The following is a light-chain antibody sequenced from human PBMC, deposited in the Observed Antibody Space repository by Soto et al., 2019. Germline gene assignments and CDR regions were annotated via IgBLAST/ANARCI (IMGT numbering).Light chain of an antibody. J-gene: IGLJ2*01. CDR1: SSDVGGSNF. Sequence: QSVLTQPASVSGSPGQSITISCTGSSSDVGGSNFVSWYQQHPGKAPKLIIYDVTNRPSGVSVRFSGSKSGNTASLTISGLQVEDEADYYCSSYRSSSKLVLFGGGTKLPVL. CDR2: DVT. V-gene: IGLV2-14*03. CDR3: SSYRSSSKLVL.